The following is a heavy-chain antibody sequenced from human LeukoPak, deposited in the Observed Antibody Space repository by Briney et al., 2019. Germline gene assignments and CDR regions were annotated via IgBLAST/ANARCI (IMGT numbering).Heavy chain of an antibody. CDR2: ISGSGDSS. V-gene: IGHV3-23*01. Sequence: GGSLRLSCAASGFTFSSYSMNWVRQAPGKGLEWVSSISGSGDSSYYADSAKGRFTISRDNSKNTLYLQMNSLRAEDTAVYYCAKGEGSYHGLDYWGQGTLVTVSS. D-gene: IGHD1-26*01. CDR3: AKGEGSYHGLDY. CDR1: GFTFSSYS. J-gene: IGHJ4*02.